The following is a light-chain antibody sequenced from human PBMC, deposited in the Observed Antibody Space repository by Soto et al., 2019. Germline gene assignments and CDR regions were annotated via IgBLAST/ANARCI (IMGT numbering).Light chain of an antibody. V-gene: IGKV3-20*01. CDR3: QQYGNSPRT. J-gene: IGKJ1*01. Sequence: IFLTQAPFTLAFSRVERSALSCTASQSVSSSYLAWYQQKPGQAPRLVIYGASSRATGIPDRFSGSGSGTDFTLTISRLEPEDFAVYYCQQYGNSPRTFGQGTKVDI. CDR1: QSVSSSY. CDR2: GAS.